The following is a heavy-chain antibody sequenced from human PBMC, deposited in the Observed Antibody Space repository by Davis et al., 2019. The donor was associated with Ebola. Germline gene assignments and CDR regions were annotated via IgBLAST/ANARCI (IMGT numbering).Heavy chain of an antibody. V-gene: IGHV1-69*06. CDR3: ARGRCSSTSCYVFLNY. Sequence: SVKVSCKASGGTFSSYALSWVRQAPGQGLEWMGGIIPIFGTANYAQKFQGRVTITADKSTSTAYMELSSLRSEDTAVYYCARGRCSSTSCYVFLNYWGQGTLVTVSS. CDR1: GGTFSSYA. J-gene: IGHJ4*02. CDR2: IIPIFGTA. D-gene: IGHD2-2*01.